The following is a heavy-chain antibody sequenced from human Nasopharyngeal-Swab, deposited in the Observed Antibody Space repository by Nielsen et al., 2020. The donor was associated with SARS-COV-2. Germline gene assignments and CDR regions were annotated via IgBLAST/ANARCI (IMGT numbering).Heavy chain of an antibody. D-gene: IGHD3-9*01. J-gene: IGHJ6*02. Sequence: GESLKISCAASGFTFRNYAMHWVRQAPDKGLEWVAVLWSDDWTTYYADSVKGRFTISRDNSKNTLYLQMNSLRAEDTAVYYCARTPDILTGYYYGMDVWGQGTTVTVSS. CDR3: ARTPDILTGYYYGMDV. CDR2: LWSDDWTT. CDR1: GFTFRNYA. V-gene: IGHV3-33*01.